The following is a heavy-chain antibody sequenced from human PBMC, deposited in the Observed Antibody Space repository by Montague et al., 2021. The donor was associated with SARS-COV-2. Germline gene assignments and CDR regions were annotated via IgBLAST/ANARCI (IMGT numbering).Heavy chain of an antibody. J-gene: IGHJ4*02. Sequence: SETLSLTCTVSGGSISSYYWSWIRQPPGKGLEWIGYIYYSGSANYNPSLKSRVTISVDTSKNQVSLKLSSVTAADTAVYYCARAPVAHITIFGVVTSFDYWGQGTLVTVSS. CDR2: IYYSGSA. V-gene: IGHV4-59*01. D-gene: IGHD3-3*01. CDR1: GGSISSYY. CDR3: ARAPVAHITIFGVVTSFDY.